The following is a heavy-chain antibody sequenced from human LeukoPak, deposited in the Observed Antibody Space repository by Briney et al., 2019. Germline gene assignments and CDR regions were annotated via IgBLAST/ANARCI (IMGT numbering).Heavy chain of an antibody. D-gene: IGHD2-2*02. V-gene: IGHV5-51*01. J-gene: IGHJ4*02. Sequence: GESLKIPCQGSGYRLTNYCIGWVRQLPGKGLEWMVIMYSGASDTRYSPSFQGQVTISADKSIGTAYLQRSSLKASDTAMYYCAIGGDSSTSCYRCFNYWGQGTLVTVSA. CDR1: GYRLTNYC. CDR3: AIGGDSSTSCYRCFNY. CDR2: MYSGASDT.